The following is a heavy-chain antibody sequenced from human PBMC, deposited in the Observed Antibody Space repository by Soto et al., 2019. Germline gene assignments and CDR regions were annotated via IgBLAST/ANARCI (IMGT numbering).Heavy chain of an antibody. J-gene: IGHJ4*02. D-gene: IGHD3-3*01. V-gene: IGHV4-59*01. Sequence: SETLSLTCTVSGDSIRSYYWTWIRQPPGRGLEWIGHVYYGGSTNYNPSLQSRVTISLDTSKNQFSLRLTSMTAADAAVYYCAGEGALATFGVVWGQGTRVTVSS. CDR3: AGEGALATFGVV. CDR1: GDSIRSYY. CDR2: VYYGGST.